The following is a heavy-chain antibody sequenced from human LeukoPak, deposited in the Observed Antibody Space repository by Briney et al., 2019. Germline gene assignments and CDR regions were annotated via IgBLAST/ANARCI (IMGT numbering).Heavy chain of an antibody. V-gene: IGHV4-30-2*01. J-gene: IGHJ4*02. CDR3: ARTRRGYSGYDTHFDY. Sequence: PSETLSLTCTVSGGSISSGGYYWSWIRQPPGKGLEWIGYIYHSGSTYYNPSLKSRVTISVDRSKNQFSLKLSSVTAADTAVYYCARTRRGYSGYDTHFDYWGQGTLVTVSS. CDR1: GGSISSGGYY. D-gene: IGHD5-12*01. CDR2: IYHSGST.